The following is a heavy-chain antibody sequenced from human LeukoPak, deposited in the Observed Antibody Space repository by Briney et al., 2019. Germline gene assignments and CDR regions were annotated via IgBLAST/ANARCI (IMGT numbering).Heavy chain of an antibody. J-gene: IGHJ4*02. CDR2: INPNSGDT. CDR3: ARDYCSSTSCLFDY. CDR1: GYTFTGYH. V-gene: IGHV1-2*06. Sequence: ASVNVSCKASGYTFTGYHMHWVRQAPGQGLEWMGRINPNSGDTNNAQKFQGRGTMTRDTSISTAYMDLSRLTSDDTAVYYCARDYCSSTSCLFDYWGQGTLVTVSS. D-gene: IGHD2-2*01.